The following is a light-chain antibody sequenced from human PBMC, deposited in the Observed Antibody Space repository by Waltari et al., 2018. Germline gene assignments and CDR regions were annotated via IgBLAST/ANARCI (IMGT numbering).Light chain of an antibody. V-gene: IGKV3-11*01. Sequence: EIVLTQSPATLSLSPGERATLSCRASQSVSSYLAWYQQKPGQAPRHLNYDASNRATGIPARFSGSGSGTDFTLTISSLEPEDFAVYYCQQRSNWYTFGQGTKLEIK. CDR1: QSVSSY. J-gene: IGKJ2*01. CDR3: QQRSNWYT. CDR2: DAS.